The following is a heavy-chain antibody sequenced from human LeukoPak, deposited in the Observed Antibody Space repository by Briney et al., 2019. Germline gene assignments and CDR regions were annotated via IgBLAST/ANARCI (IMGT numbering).Heavy chain of an antibody. CDR3: TRGGEEPFDY. CDR2: INVEGTTT. J-gene: IGHJ4*02. D-gene: IGHD3-10*01. CDR1: GFTFTRFW. V-gene: IGHV3-74*01. Sequence: GGSLRLSCAGSGFTFTRFWMHWVRHAPGKGLVWVSRINVEGTTTTYADSVEGRFTISRDENTLYLQMNHLRVDDTAVYYCTRGGEEPFDYWGQGTLVTVSS.